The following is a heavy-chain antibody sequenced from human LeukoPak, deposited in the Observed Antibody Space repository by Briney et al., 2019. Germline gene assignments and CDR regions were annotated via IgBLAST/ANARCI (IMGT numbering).Heavy chain of an antibody. V-gene: IGHV3-30*04. CDR3: ARDSSTNIFSLNAFDI. CDR2: ISYDGSNK. D-gene: IGHD2-2*01. CDR1: GFTFSSYA. J-gene: IGHJ3*02. Sequence: GGSLRLSCAASGFTFSSYAMHWVRQAPGKGLEWVAVISYDGSNKYYADSVKGRFTISRDNSKNTLYLQMNSLRAEDTAVYYRARDSSTNIFSLNAFDIWGQGTMVTVSS.